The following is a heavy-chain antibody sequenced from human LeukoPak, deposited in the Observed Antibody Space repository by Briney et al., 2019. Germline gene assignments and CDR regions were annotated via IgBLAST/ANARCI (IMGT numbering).Heavy chain of an antibody. V-gene: IGHV4-34*01. Sequence: PSETLSLTCAVYGGSFSGYYWSWIRQPPGKGLEWIGEINHSGSTNYNPSLKSRVTISVDTSKNQFSLKLSSVTAADTAVYYCARVKRFLEWIHDRKYYFDYWGQGTLVTVSS. J-gene: IGHJ4*02. D-gene: IGHD3-3*01. CDR1: GGSFSGYY. CDR2: INHSGST. CDR3: ARVKRFLEWIHDRKYYFDY.